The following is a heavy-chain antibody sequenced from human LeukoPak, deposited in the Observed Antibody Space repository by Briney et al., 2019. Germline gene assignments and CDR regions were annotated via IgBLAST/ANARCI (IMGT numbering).Heavy chain of an antibody. CDR2: IYYSGST. V-gene: IGHV4-30-4*07. CDR1: GVSISSGGYS. D-gene: IGHD1-1*01. CDR3: ARDAGRFWFDP. Sequence: DPSETLSLTCAVSGVSISSGGYSWGWIRQPPGKGLEWIGYIYYSGSTYYNPTVKIRVTISVATSKNQFSLKLSTVTAADTAVYYCARDAGRFWFDPRGKGTLVTVSS. J-gene: IGHJ5*02.